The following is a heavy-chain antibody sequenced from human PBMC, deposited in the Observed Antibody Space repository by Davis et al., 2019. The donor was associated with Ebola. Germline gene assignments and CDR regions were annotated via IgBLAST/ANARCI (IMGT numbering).Heavy chain of an antibody. CDR2: IYYSGST. V-gene: IGHV4-59*01. CDR1: GGSISSYY. Sequence: PSETLSLTCTVSGGSISSYYWSWIRQPPGKGLEWIGYIYYSGSTNYNPSLKSRVTISVDTSKNQFSLKLSSVTAADTAVYYCARVAYDYIWGSYPNDAFDIWGQGTMVTVSS. CDR3: ARVAYDYIWGSYPNDAFDI. D-gene: IGHD3-16*01. J-gene: IGHJ3*02.